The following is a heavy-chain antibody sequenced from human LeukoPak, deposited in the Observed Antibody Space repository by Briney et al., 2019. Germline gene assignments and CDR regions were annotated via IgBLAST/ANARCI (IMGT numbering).Heavy chain of an antibody. J-gene: IGHJ4*02. V-gene: IGHV3-15*01. Sequence: GGSLRLSCAASGFTFNNAWMNWVRQAPGKGLEWVGRIKSKTDGGTTDYAAPAEGRFTISRDDSKNTLYLQMNNLKTEDTAVYYCSTDRRLTGLFDFWGQGTQVTVSS. CDR2: IKSKTDGGTT. D-gene: IGHD3-9*01. CDR3: STDRRLTGLFDF. CDR1: GFTFNNAW.